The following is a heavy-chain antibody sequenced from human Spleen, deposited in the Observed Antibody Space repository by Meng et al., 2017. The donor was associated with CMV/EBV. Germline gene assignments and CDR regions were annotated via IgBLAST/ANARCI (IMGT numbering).Heavy chain of an antibody. CDR1: GYTFTGYY. CDR3: ARGTGPAAVDY. V-gene: IGHV1-69*05. D-gene: IGHD2-2*01. CDR2: IIPIFGTA. J-gene: IGHJ4*02. Sequence: SVKVSCKASGYTFTGYYMHWVRQAPGQGLEWMGGIIPIFGTANYAQKFQGRVTITTDESTSTAYMELSSLRSEDTAVYYCARGTGPAAVDYWGQGTLVTVSS.